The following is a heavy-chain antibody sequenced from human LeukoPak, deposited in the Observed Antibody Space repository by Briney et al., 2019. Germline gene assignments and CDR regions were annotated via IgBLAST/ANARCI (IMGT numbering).Heavy chain of an antibody. D-gene: IGHD5-24*01. Sequence: ASVKVSCKASGYTFTGYYMHWVRQASGQGLEWMGWINPNSGGTDYAQKFQGRVTMTRDTSISTAYMELNRLRSDDTAVYYRASRDGPQGGFDYWGQGTLVTVSS. V-gene: IGHV1-2*02. CDR1: GYTFTGYY. CDR2: INPNSGGT. CDR3: ASRDGPQGGFDY. J-gene: IGHJ4*02.